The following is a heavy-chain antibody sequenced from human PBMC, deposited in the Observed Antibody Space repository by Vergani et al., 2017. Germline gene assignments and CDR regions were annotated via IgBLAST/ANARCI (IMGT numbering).Heavy chain of an antibody. CDR1: GGTFSSYS. Sequence: QVQLVQSGAEVKKPGSSVKVSCKASGGTFSSYSISWVRQAPGQGLEWVGGIIPICGTANYAQKFQGRVTITADESTSTASMELSSLRAEDTAVYYCARHTDFGGDWFDPWGQGTLVTVSS. V-gene: IGHV1-69*01. CDR3: ARHTDFGGDWFDP. CDR2: IIPICGTA. J-gene: IGHJ5*02. D-gene: IGHD4-23*01.